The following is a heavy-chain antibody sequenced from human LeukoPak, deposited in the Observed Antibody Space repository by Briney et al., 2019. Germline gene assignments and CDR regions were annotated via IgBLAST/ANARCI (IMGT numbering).Heavy chain of an antibody. V-gene: IGHV4-59*01. CDR2: IYYSGST. D-gene: IGHD3-10*01. CDR3: ARLLWFGELRLDP. CDR1: GGSISSYY. J-gene: IGHJ5*02. Sequence: SETLSLTCTVSGGSISSYYWSWIRQPPGKGLEWIGYIYYSGSTNYNPSLKSRVTISVDTSKNQFSLKLSSVTAADTAVYYCARLLWFGELRLDPWGQGTLVTVSS.